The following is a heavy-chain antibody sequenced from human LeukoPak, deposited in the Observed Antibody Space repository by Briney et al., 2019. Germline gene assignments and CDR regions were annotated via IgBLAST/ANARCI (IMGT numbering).Heavy chain of an antibody. Sequence: SETLSLTCTVSGGSISSYYWSWIRQPPGKGLEWIGYIYYSGSTYYNPSLKSRVTISVDTSKNQFSLKLSSVTAADTAVYYCARVDKNCYDSSGYVDYWGQGTLVTVSS. J-gene: IGHJ4*02. CDR1: GGSISSYY. CDR3: ARVDKNCYDSSGYVDY. V-gene: IGHV4-30-4*01. D-gene: IGHD3-22*01. CDR2: IYYSGST.